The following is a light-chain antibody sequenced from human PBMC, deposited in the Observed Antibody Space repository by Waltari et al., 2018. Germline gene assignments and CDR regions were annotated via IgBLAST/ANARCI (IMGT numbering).Light chain of an antibody. V-gene: IGLV2-14*03. CDR3: SSYISSSTLEV. CDR2: DVS. CDR1: SSDVGGYNY. J-gene: IGLJ3*02. Sequence: QSALTQPASVSGSPGQSITISCTGTSSDVGGYNYVSWYQQHPGKAPTLMIFDVSNRPSWVSNRFSGSKSGNTASLTISGLQAEDEADYYCSSYISSSTLEVFGGGTRLTVL.